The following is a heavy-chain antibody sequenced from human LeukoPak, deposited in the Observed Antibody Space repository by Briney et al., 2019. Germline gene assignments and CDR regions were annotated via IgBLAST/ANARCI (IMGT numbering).Heavy chain of an antibody. J-gene: IGHJ6*02. CDR3: ARNHDYYFGMDV. D-gene: IGHD1-14*01. CDR1: GFTFSRNW. V-gene: IGHV3-74*01. Sequence: PEGSLRLSCAASGFTFSRNWMHWVRQAPGKGLVWVSRINGDGSNTNYADSVEGRFTVSRDNAKNTLYLQMNSLRAEDTAVYYCARNHDYYFGMDVWGQGTTVTVSS. CDR2: INGDGSNT.